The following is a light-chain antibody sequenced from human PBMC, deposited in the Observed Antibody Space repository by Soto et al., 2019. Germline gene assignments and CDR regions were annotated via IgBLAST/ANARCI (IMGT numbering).Light chain of an antibody. CDR1: QSVSSSY. Sequence: ETVLTQSPGTLSWSPGQRAPLSCRASQSVSSSYLAWYQQKPGQAPRLLIYGASSRATGIPDRFSGSGSGTDFTLTISRLEPEDFAVYYCQQYGSSPWTFGQGTKVDI. V-gene: IGKV3-20*01. CDR3: QQYGSSPWT. CDR2: GAS. J-gene: IGKJ1*01.